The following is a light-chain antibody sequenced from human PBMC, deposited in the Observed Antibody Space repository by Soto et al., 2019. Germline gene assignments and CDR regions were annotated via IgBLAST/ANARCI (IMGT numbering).Light chain of an antibody. CDR3: QQTYTTPRT. V-gene: IGKV1-39*01. J-gene: IGKJ1*01. CDR2: TSS. CDR1: QNISNF. Sequence: DIQMAQSPSSLSASAGDRVIISCRASQNISNFLNWYQQTPGRAPKLLIYTSSSLQNGVPLRFSGSGSGTDFTLTITSLQPEDFATYYCQQTYTTPRTFGQGTKVDIK.